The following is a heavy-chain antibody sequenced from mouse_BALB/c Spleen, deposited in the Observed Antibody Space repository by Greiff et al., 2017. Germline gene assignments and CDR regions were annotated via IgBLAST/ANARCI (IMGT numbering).Heavy chain of an antibody. CDR2: ISNGGGST. Sequence: EVNLVESGGGLVQPGGSLKLSCAASGFTFSSYTMSWVRQTPEKRLEWVAYISNGGGSTYYPDTVKGRFTISRDNAKNTLYLQMSSLKSEDTAMYYCARHEPAMDYWGQGTSVTVSS. J-gene: IGHJ4*01. CDR3: ARHEPAMDY. V-gene: IGHV5-12-2*01. CDR1: GFTFSSYT.